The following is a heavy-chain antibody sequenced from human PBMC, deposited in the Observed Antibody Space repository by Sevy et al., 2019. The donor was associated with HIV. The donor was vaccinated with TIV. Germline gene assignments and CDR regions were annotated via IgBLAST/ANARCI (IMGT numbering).Heavy chain of an antibody. V-gene: IGHV3-23*01. CDR1: GFTFINYA. CDR2: IYPNGDVT. J-gene: IGHJ4*02. D-gene: IGHD2-15*01. Sequence: GGSLRLSCAASGFTFINYAMTWVRQAPGKGLEWVSSIYPNGDVTFYAESVKGRFIISRDSSKNTLFLQMNSLRAEDTAVYYCARDLFSGGNAVYGYWGQGTLVTVSS. CDR3: ARDLFSGGNAVYGY.